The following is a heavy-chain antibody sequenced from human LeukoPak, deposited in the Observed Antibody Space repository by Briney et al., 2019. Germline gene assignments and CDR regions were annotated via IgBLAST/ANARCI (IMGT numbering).Heavy chain of an antibody. CDR2: ISSSSSYI. D-gene: IGHD3-10*01. CDR1: GFTFSSYS. J-gene: IGHJ4*02. V-gene: IGHV3-21*04. Sequence: GGSLRLSCAASGFTFSSYSMNWVRQAPGKGLEWVSSISSSSSYIYYADSVKGRFTISRDNAENSLYLQMDSLRAEDTAVYYCARELGFGEFDYWGQGTLVTVSS. CDR3: ARELGFGEFDY.